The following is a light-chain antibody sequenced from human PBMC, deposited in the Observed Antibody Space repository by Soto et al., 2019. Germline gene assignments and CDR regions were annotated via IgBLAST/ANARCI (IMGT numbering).Light chain of an antibody. CDR1: QSILNRSNNKNY. J-gene: IGKJ1*01. V-gene: IGKV4-1*01. CDR2: WAS. CDR3: QQYYNSLWT. Sequence: DIVMTQSPDSLAVSLGERATIHCKSSQSILNRSNNKNYLAWYQQKPGQSPKLLMSWASLRESGVPDRFSGSGSGTDFILTISSLQAEDVAVYYCQQYYNSLWTFGQGTKVEIK.